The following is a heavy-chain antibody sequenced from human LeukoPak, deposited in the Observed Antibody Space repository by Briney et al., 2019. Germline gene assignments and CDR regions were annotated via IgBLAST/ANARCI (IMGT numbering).Heavy chain of an antibody. CDR3: ARGTGISNWLVDY. CDR2: ISGTGSTT. CDR1: GFTFSSYS. J-gene: IGHJ4*02. D-gene: IGHD6-13*01. Sequence: GGSLRLSCAASGFTFSSYSMNWVRQAPGTGLVRLSYISGTGSTTYYVDSVKGRFTISRDNAMNSLYLQMNSLTDEDTALYYCARGTGISNWLVDYWGQGTLVTVSS. V-gene: IGHV3-48*02.